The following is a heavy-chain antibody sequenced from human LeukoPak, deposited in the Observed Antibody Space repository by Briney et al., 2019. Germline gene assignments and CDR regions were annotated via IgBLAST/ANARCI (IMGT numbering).Heavy chain of an antibody. CDR3: ARGSMVTTKDPYYYYGMDV. J-gene: IGHJ6*02. CDR1: GYTFTSYG. V-gene: IGHV1-18*01. Sequence: GASVKVSCKASGYTFTSYGISWVRQAPGQGLEWMGWIGAYNGNTNYAQKLQGRVTMTTDTSTSTAYMELRSLRSDDTAVYYCARGSMVTTKDPYYYYGMDVWGQGTTVTVSS. CDR2: IGAYNGNT. D-gene: IGHD4-17*01.